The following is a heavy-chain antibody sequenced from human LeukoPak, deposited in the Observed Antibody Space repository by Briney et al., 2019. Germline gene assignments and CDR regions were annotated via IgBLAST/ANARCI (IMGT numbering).Heavy chain of an antibody. Sequence: GGSLRLSCVASGFSFGNYAMSWVRQAPGKGLQWVSQISGTSGATWYAGFARDRFTISRDNSKKTLYLQMSGLRVEDTAMYYCVKDPRDTYGTNWFVSWGQGTLLIVSS. J-gene: IGHJ5*01. CDR1: GFSFGNYA. CDR3: VKDPRDTYGTNWFVS. D-gene: IGHD2-21*01. V-gene: IGHV3-23*01. CDR2: ISGTSGAT.